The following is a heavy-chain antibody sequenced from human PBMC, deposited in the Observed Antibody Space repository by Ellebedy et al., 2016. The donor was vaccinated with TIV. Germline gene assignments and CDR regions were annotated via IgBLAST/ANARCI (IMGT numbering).Heavy chain of an antibody. J-gene: IGHJ6*02. CDR1: GFTFSSYW. D-gene: IGHD6-13*01. V-gene: IGHV3-7*01. Sequence: GGSLRLSCAASGFTFSSYWMSWVRQAPGKGLEWVANIKQDGSEKYYVDSVKGRFTISRDNAKNSLYLQMNSLRAEDTAVYYCVKQQLVLGDYYYGMDVWGQGTTVTVSS. CDR2: IKQDGSEK. CDR3: VKQQLVLGDYYYGMDV.